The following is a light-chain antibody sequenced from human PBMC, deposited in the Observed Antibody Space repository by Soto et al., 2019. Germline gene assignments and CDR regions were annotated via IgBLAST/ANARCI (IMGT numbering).Light chain of an antibody. CDR2: DTS. Sequence: EIVMTQSPATLSVSPGERATLSCRASQSVGSDLAWYQQKPGQAPRLFIYDTSTMATGVPTRFIGSRSGAEFIHTFNSLQSQDSAVYYCQPYNHWPLTFGGGNKVEIK. J-gene: IGKJ4*01. CDR3: QPYNHWPLT. V-gene: IGKV3-15*01. CDR1: QSVGSD.